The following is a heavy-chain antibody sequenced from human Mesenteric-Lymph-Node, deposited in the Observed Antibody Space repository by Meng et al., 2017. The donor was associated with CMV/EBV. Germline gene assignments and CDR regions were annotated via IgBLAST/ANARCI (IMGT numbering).Heavy chain of an antibody. J-gene: IGHJ4*02. V-gene: IGHV3-74*01. Sequence: GGSLRLSCAASGFTFSSHRMNWVRQAPGKGPVWVSRINSDGSSTNYADSVRGRFTISRDNAKNTLYLQMNSLRAEDTAVYYCTRAIVLVPAAEYYFDYWGQGTLVTVSS. CDR1: GFTFSSHR. CDR3: TRAIVLVPAAEYYFDY. D-gene: IGHD2-2*01. CDR2: INSDGSST.